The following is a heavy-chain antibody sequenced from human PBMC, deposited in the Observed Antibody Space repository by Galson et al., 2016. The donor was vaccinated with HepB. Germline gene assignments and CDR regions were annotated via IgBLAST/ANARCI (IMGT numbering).Heavy chain of an antibody. J-gene: IGHJ3*02. V-gene: IGHV3-11*05. CDR1: GFTFSDYY. D-gene: IGHD4-23*01. CDR3: AREGGGNSYAGNGFDI. Sequence: SLRLSCAASGFTFSDYYMSWVRQAPGKGLEWVSDISGSSAYTNYADSVKGRVTISRDNAKKSLYLQLNSLRAEDTAVYYCAREGGGNSYAGNGFDIWGQGTTVTVSS. CDR2: ISGSSAYT.